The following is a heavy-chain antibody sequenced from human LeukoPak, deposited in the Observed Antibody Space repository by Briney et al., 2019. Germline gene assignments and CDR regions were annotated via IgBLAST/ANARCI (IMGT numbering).Heavy chain of an antibody. CDR3: AKGGPSVLTGYYFDY. D-gene: IGHD6-13*01. CDR1: GFTFSSYS. Sequence: GGSLRLSCAASGFTFSSYSMNWVRLAPGNGLEWVSSISSSSSYIYYADSVKGRFTISRDNAKNSLYLQMNSLRAEDTAIYYCAKGGPSVLTGYYFDYWGQGTLVTVSS. J-gene: IGHJ4*02. V-gene: IGHV3-21*04. CDR2: ISSSSSYI.